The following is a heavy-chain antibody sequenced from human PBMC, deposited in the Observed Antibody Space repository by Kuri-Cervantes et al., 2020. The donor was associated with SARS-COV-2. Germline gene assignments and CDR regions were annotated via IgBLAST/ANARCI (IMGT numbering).Heavy chain of an antibody. J-gene: IGHJ4*02. CDR1: GLSFNNAW. V-gene: IGHV3-15*07. D-gene: IGHD5-18*01. Sequence: GESLKISCAASGLSFNNAWMNWVRQAPGKGLEWVGRIRSETDGGTTDYIAPVKGRFTISRDDSKNTLYLQMNSLTSEDTAVYYCATGTYSSGFGLLVYWGQGTLVTVSS. CDR2: IRSETDGGTT. CDR3: ATGTYSSGFGLLVY.